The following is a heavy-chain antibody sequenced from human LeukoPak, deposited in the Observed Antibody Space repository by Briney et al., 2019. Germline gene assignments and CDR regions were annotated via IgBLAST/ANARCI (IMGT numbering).Heavy chain of an antibody. Sequence: GGSLRLSCAASGFTFSSYSMNWVRQAPGKGLEWVSSISSSSSYIYYADSVKGRFTISRDNAKNSLYLQMNSLRAEDTAVYYCARDASKLEMATIGLDYWGQGTLVTVSS. CDR1: GFTFSSYS. V-gene: IGHV3-21*01. CDR3: ARDASKLEMATIGLDY. CDR2: ISSSSSYI. J-gene: IGHJ4*02. D-gene: IGHD5-24*01.